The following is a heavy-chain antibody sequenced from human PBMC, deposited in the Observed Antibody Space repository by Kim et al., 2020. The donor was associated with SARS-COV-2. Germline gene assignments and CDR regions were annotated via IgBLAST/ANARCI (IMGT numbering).Heavy chain of an antibody. J-gene: IGHJ6*02. V-gene: IGHV4-59*08. CDR2: IYYSGST. D-gene: IGHD2-2*01. CDR3: ARQLIYCSITDCYDNYYYYGMAV. CDR1: GGSISSYY. Sequence: SETLSLTCTVSGGSISSYYWSWIRQPPGTGLERIGFIYYSGSTNNNHSLKSRVRISVDTSKNQFSLKLSSVTAAGTAVYYCARQLIYCSITDCYDNYYYYGMAVGGRGTAVTASS.